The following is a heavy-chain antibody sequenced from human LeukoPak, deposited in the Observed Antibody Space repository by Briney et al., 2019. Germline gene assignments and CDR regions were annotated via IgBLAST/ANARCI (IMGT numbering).Heavy chain of an antibody. CDR2: INHSGST. V-gene: IGHV4-34*01. J-gene: IGHJ6*02. CDR3: ARDSWDIVVVPAARMYYYYGMDV. D-gene: IGHD2-2*01. Sequence: SETLSLTCAVYGGSFSGYYWSWIRQPPGKGLEWIGEINHSGSTNYNPSLKSRVTISVDTSKNQFSLKLSSVTAADTAVYYCARDSWDIVVVPAARMYYYYGMDVWGQGTTVTVSS. CDR1: GGSFSGYY.